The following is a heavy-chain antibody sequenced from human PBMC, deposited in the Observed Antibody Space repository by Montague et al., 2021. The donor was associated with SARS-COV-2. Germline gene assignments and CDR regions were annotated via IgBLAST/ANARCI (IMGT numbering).Heavy chain of an antibody. CDR3: ARRGLGYYDSSGGLIPQNAFDS. Sequence: SETLSLTCTVSGGSISSYYWSWIRQPPGKGLEWIGYIYYSGSTNYNPSLKSRVTISVDTSKNQFSLKLSSVTAADTAVYYCARRGLGYYDSSGGLIPQNAFDSGGQGTMVTVSS. CDR1: GGSISSYY. J-gene: IGHJ3*02. V-gene: IGHV4-59*08. CDR2: IYYSGST. D-gene: IGHD3-22*01.